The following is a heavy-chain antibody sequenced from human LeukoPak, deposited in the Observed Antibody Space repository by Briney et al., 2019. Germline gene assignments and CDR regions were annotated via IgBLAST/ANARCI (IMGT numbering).Heavy chain of an antibody. D-gene: IGHD6-13*01. Sequence: GGSLRLSCAASGFIFSSYSMNWVRQAPGKGLEWVSYISNSSSTIYYADSVKGRFTISRDNSKNTLYLQMNSLRAEDTAVYYCAKAVRALGAAADWGQGALVTVSS. CDR2: ISNSSSTI. CDR3: AKAVRALGAAAD. CDR1: GFIFSSYS. J-gene: IGHJ4*02. V-gene: IGHV3-48*01.